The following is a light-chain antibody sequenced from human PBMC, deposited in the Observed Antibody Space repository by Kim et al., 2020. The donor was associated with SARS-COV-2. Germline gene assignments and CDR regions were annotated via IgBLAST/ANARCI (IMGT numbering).Light chain of an antibody. V-gene: IGKV3-20*01. J-gene: IGKJ1*01. CDR3: QQYHTSPPWT. Sequence: PGERATLSCRASQSVSSSYLAWYQQTPGQAPRLLIYGASSRATGIPDRFSGSGSGTDFTLTISRLEPEDFAVYYCQQYHTSPPWTFGQGTKVDIK. CDR1: QSVSSSY. CDR2: GAS.